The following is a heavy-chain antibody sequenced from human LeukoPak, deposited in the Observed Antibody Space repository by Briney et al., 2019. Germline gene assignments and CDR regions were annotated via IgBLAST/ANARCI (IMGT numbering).Heavy chain of an antibody. CDR2: IYSGGST. V-gene: IGHV3-53*03. J-gene: IGHJ5*02. Sequence: PGGSLRLSCAASGFTVSSNYMSGVRQAPGKGLEWVSVIYSGGSTYYADSVKGRFTISRDNAKNSLYLQMNSLRAEDTAMYFCARGPPLLDPWGQGTLVTVSS. CDR1: GFTVSSNY. CDR3: ARGPPLLDP.